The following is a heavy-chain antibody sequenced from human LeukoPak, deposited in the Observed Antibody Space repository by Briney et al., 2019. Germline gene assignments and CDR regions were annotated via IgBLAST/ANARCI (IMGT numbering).Heavy chain of an antibody. Sequence: SETLSLTCVVYVGSFSGYYWSWIRQPPGKGLEWIGEINHSGSTNYNPSLKSGVTISVDTSKNQFSLTLTSVTAADTAVYYCARFRPTWIQLWSTQGFDYWGQGTLVTVSS. CDR1: VGSFSGYY. J-gene: IGHJ4*02. CDR2: INHSGST. V-gene: IGHV4-34*01. CDR3: ARFRPTWIQLWSTQGFDY. D-gene: IGHD5-18*01.